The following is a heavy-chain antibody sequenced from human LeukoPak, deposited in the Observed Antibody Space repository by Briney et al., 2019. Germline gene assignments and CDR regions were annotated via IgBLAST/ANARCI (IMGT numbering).Heavy chain of an antibody. CDR2: ISAYNGNT. J-gene: IGHJ4*02. CDR3: ARTASGTTTPSFDY. D-gene: IGHD1-26*01. CDR1: GYTFTSYG. Sequence: GASVKVSCKASGYTFTSYGISWVRQAPGQGLEWMGWISAYNGNTNYAQELQGRVTMTTDTSTSTAYMELRSLRSDDTAVYYCARTASGTTTPSFDYWGQGTLVTVSS. V-gene: IGHV1-18*01.